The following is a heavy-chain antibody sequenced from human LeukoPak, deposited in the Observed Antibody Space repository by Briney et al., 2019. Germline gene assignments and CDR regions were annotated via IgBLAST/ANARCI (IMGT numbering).Heavy chain of an antibody. CDR1: GGSISNYY. J-gene: IGHJ5*02. V-gene: IGHV4-4*07. CDR3: ARGGASSKWLDP. CDR2: IYTDGST. D-gene: IGHD2-15*01. Sequence: SETLSLTCTVSGGSISNYYWSWIRQPAGKGLEWIGRIYTDGSTNYNPSLKSRVTMSVDTSRNQFSLNLGSVTAADTALYYCARGGASSKWLDPWGQGTLVTVSS.